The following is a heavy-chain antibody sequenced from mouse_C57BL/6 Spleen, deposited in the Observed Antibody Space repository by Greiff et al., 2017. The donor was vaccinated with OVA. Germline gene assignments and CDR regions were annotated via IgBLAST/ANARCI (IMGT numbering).Heavy chain of an antibody. CDR2: IDPSDSYT. Sequence: QVQLQQPGAELVKPGASVKLSCKASGYTFTSYWMQWVKQRPGQGLEWIGEIDPSDSYTNYNQKFKGKATLTVDTSSSTAYMQLSSLTSEDSAVYYCARGANYGSGYFDVWGTGTTVTVSS. D-gene: IGHD1-1*01. CDR1: GYTFTSYW. V-gene: IGHV1-50*01. CDR3: ARGANYGSGYFDV. J-gene: IGHJ1*03.